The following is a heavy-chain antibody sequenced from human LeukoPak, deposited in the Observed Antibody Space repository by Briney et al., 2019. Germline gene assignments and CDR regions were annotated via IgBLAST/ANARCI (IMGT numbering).Heavy chain of an antibody. D-gene: IGHD1-26*01. Sequence: GGSLRLSCAASGFTFDDYAMHWVRQAPGKCLEWVSGISWNSGSIGYADSVKGRFTISRDNAKNSLYLQMNSLRAEDTALYYCAKERTPLVGATAFDYWGQGTLVTVSS. CDR2: ISWNSGSI. CDR3: AKERTPLVGATAFDY. J-gene: IGHJ4*02. V-gene: IGHV3-9*01. CDR1: GFTFDDYA.